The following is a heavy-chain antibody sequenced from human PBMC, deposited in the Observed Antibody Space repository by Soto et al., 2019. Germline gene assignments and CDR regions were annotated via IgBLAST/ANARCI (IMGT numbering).Heavy chain of an antibody. CDR2: ISDSGGAT. CDR3: AKRAASIAVAGSYFDY. D-gene: IGHD6-19*01. CDR1: GFTFSSYA. J-gene: IGHJ4*02. V-gene: IGHV3-23*01. Sequence: PGGSLRLSCAASGFTFSSYAMSWIRQAPGKGLEWVSAISDSGGATYDADSVKGRFTISRDKSKNTLYLQMNTLRAEDTAVYYCAKRAASIAVAGSYFDYWGQGALVTVSS.